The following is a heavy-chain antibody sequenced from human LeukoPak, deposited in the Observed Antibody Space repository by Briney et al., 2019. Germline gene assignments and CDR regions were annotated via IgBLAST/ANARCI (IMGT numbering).Heavy chain of an antibody. CDR3: AKVTYGSGTYGAFDS. CDR2: ISGSGDYT. J-gene: IGHJ4*02. D-gene: IGHD3-10*01. CDR1: GFTFSGHG. Sequence: GGSLRLSCAASGFTFSGHGMSWVRQAPGKGLEWVSTISGSGDYTYYADSVKGRFTISRDNSKNTLYLQVNSLRAEDTAVYYCAKVTYGSGTYGAFDSWGQGTLVTVSS. V-gene: IGHV3-23*01.